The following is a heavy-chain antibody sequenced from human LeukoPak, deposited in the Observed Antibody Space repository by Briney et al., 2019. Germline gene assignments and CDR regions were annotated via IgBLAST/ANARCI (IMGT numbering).Heavy chain of an antibody. Sequence: PSETLSLTCTVSGGSVSSGTYYWSWIRQPPGKGLEWIGYIYYSGSTNYNPSLKSRVTMSVDTSKNQFSLKLSSVTAADTAVYYCARRSACTNGVCYSVFLNPLTHFDIWGQGTMVTVSS. V-gene: IGHV4-61*01. J-gene: IGHJ3*02. CDR1: GGSVSSGTYY. CDR3: ARRSACTNGVCYSVFLNPLTHFDI. D-gene: IGHD2-8*01. CDR2: IYYSGST.